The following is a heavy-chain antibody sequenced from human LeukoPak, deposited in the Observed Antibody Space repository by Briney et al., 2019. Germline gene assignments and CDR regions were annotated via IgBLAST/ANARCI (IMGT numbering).Heavy chain of an antibody. CDR3: ARTAGWSFGFDY. J-gene: IGHJ4*02. D-gene: IGHD1-26*01. CDR1: GGSISSGGYY. V-gene: IGHV4-31*03. CDR2: IYNSGTT. Sequence: SSQTLSLTCTVSGGSISSGGYYWTWLRQYPGKGLKWIGYIYNSGTTYYNPSLQSRVTISGDTSKNQFSLKLSSVTAADTAVYYCARTAGWSFGFDYWGQGTLVTVSS.